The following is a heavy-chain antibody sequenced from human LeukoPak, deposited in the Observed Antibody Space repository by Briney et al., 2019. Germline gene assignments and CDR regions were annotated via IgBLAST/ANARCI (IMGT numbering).Heavy chain of an antibody. V-gene: IGHV3-74*01. CDR1: GFTFSVYR. CDR3: ATNQWLAPPPDS. Sequence: GGSLRLSSAPSGFTFSVYRIHTVRQVPGKGLVWLSRISKEGDNAVYADFAKGRFTVSIDNADNTMFLQMNSVRDEDTAVYYCATNQWLAPPPDSWGQGTPVTVSS. CDR2: ISKEGDNA. D-gene: IGHD6-19*01. J-gene: IGHJ4*02.